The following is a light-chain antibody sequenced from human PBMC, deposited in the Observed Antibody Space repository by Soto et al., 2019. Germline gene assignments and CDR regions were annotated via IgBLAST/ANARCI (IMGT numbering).Light chain of an antibody. Sequence: EMVLTQSPGTLSLSPGDRATRSCRASQSVSSNFLAWYQQKPGQAPRLLIYGASIRATGIPDRFSGSGSGTDFTLTIRRLEPEDFAMYFCHQYGSSPRTFGQGTKVEIK. CDR2: GAS. V-gene: IGKV3-20*01. CDR3: HQYGSSPRT. J-gene: IGKJ1*01. CDR1: QSVSSNF.